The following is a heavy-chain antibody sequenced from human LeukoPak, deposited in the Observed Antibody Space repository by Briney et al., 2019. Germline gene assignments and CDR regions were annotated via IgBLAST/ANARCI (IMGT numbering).Heavy chain of an antibody. Sequence: ASVKVSCKASGYTFTSYYMHWVRQAPGQGLEWMGIINPSGGGTSYAQKFQGRVTMTRETSISTAYMELSRLRSDDTAVYYCALSSQYSSSWYSLRYYYYYYYMDVWGKGTTVTISS. J-gene: IGHJ6*03. CDR2: INPSGGGT. CDR1: GYTFTSYY. D-gene: IGHD6-13*01. V-gene: IGHV1-46*01. CDR3: ALSSQYSSSWYSLRYYYYYYYMDV.